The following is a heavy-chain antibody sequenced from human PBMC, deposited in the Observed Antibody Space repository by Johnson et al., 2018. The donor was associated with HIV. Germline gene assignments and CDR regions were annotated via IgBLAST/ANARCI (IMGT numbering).Heavy chain of an antibody. CDR2: IKSDTDGGTT. D-gene: IGHD4-17*01. Sequence: VQLVESGGGRAKPGGSLRLSCAVSGFSFTNAWMSWVRQAPGKGLEWVGHIKSDTDGGTTDYAAPVKGRFTISRDDSKNTLYLQMNSLKTEDTAVYYCTTPSGDYLGAFDIWGQGTMVTVSS. J-gene: IGHJ3*02. CDR3: TTPSGDYLGAFDI. CDR1: GFSFTNAW. V-gene: IGHV3-15*01.